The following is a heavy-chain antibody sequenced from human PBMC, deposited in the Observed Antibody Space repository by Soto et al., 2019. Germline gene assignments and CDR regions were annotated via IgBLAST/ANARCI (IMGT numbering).Heavy chain of an antibody. CDR1: GFTFISYS. V-gene: IGHV3-48*02. J-gene: IGHJ6*02. D-gene: IGHD3-16*01. CDR3: AREYVWTDLVHYYYYGMDV. CDR2: ISSSSSTI. Sequence: GGSLRLSCAASGFTFISYSMNWVRQAPGKGLEWVSYISSSSSTIYYADSVKGRFTISRDNAKNSLYLQMNSLRDEDTAVYYCAREYVWTDLVHYYYYGMDVWGQGTTVTVSS.